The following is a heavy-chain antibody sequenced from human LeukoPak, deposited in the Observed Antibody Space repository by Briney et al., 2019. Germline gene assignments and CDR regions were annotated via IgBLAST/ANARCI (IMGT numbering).Heavy chain of an antibody. Sequence: GGSLRLSCAASGFTFSSYAMSWVRQAPGKGLEWVSAISGSGGSTYYADSVKGRFTISRDNSKNTLYLQMNSLRAEDTAVYYCARDFEGYCSSTSCYLTYYFDYWGQGTLVTVSS. CDR3: ARDFEGYCSSTSCYLTYYFDY. J-gene: IGHJ4*02. CDR1: GFTFSSYA. V-gene: IGHV3-23*01. CDR2: ISGSGGST. D-gene: IGHD2-2*01.